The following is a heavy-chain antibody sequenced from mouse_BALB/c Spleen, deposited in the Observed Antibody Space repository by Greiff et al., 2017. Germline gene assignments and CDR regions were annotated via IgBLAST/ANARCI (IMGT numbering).Heavy chain of an antibody. CDR3: ARDRSYYAMDY. CDR1: GFNIKDTY. D-gene: IGHD2-14*01. V-gene: IGHV14-3*02. Sequence: VQLQQSGAELVKPGASVKLSCTASGFNIKDTYMHWVKQRPEQGLEWIGRIDPANGNTKYDPKFQGKATITADTSSNTAYLQLSSLTSEDTAVYYCARDRSYYAMDYWGQGTSVTVSS. J-gene: IGHJ4*01. CDR2: IDPANGNT.